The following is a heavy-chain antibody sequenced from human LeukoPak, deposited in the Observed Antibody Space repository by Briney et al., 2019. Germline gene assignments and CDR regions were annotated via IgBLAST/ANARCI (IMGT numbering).Heavy chain of an antibody. D-gene: IGHD6-19*01. CDR3: ARVLAVAGVDY. V-gene: IGHV4-38-2*01. Sequence: PSETLSLTCVVSGYSISSGYYWGWIRPPPGKGLEWIGSIYHSGSTYYNPSLKSRVTISVDTSKNQFSLKLSSVIAADTAVYYCARVLAVAGVDYWGQGTLVTVSS. J-gene: IGHJ4*02. CDR1: GYSISSGYY. CDR2: IYHSGST.